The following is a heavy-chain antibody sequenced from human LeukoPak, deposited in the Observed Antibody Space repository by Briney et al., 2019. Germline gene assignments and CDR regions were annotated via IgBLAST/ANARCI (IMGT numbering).Heavy chain of an antibody. V-gene: IGHV4-39*01. J-gene: IGHJ4*02. Sequence: SETLSLTCTVSSGSISSSSYYWGWIRQPPEKGLEWIGNIYYTGTTYYNPSLKSRVTISVDTSKNQFSLKLNSVTAADTAVYYCARRAHGYNVNYYFDSWGQGTLVTVSS. CDR2: IYYTGTT. CDR3: ARRAHGYNVNYYFDS. D-gene: IGHD5-24*01. CDR1: SGSISSSSYY.